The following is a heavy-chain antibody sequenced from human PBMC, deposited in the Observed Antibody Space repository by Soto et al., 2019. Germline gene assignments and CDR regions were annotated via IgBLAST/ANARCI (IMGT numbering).Heavy chain of an antibody. V-gene: IGHV4-30-4*01. CDR2: IYHSGAT. CDR1: GDSISSGAYY. CDR3: ARDGGYATVDC. Sequence: QVQLQESGPGLVQPSQTLSLTCTVSGDSISSGAYYWRWLRQPPGKGLEWIGYIYHSGATYYNPSLESRVTMSVDTSKNQFSLRLSSVTAADTAVYYCARDGGYATVDCWGQGTLVTVSS. J-gene: IGHJ4*02. D-gene: IGHD2-15*01.